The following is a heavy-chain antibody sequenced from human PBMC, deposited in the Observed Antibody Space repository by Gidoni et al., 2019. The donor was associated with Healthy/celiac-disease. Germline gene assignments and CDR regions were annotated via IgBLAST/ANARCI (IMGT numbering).Heavy chain of an antibody. CDR1: GGSFSGYS. Sequence: QVQLQQWGAGLLKPSETLSLTCAVYGGSFSGYSWSWIRQPPGKGLEWIGEINHSGSTNYNPSLKSRVTISVDTSKNQFSLKLSSVTAADTAVYYCARERSYDFWSGYYYYYYGMDVWGQGTTVTVSS. D-gene: IGHD3-3*01. V-gene: IGHV4-34*01. CDR3: ARERSYDFWSGYYYYYYGMDV. CDR2: INHSGST. J-gene: IGHJ6*02.